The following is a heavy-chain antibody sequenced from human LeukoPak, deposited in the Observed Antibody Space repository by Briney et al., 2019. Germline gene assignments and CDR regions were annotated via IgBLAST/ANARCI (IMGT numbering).Heavy chain of an antibody. Sequence: GRSLRLSCAASGFTFSSYAMSWVRQAPGQGLEWVSAISGSGGSTYNADSVKGQFTISIDNDKNTLYPQMNSLRAEDTAVYYCAKAAISVVRGGLSVWGQGTTVTVSS. CDR1: GFTFSSYA. CDR3: AKAAISVVRGGLSV. V-gene: IGHV3-23*01. CDR2: ISGSGGST. D-gene: IGHD3-10*01. J-gene: IGHJ6*02.